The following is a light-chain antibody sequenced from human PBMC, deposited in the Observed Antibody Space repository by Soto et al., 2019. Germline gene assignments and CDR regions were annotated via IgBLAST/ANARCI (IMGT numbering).Light chain of an antibody. J-gene: IGKJ1*01. Sequence: AIQMTQSPSSLSASVEDSVTITCRASQGIRHHLGWYQQKPGKAPTLLIYAASTLQSGVPSRFGRRGSGTEFTLTISSLQPEDFATYYCLQDYKYPRTFGQGTKVEIK. CDR1: QGIRHH. V-gene: IGKV1-6*01. CDR2: AAS. CDR3: LQDYKYPRT.